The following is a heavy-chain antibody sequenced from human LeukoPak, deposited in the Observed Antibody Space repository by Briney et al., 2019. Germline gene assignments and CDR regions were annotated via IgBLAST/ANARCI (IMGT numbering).Heavy chain of an antibody. CDR1: GGTFSSYA. CDR2: IIPILDIA. CDR3: ARSRELWFGELFYDY. Sequence: SVKVSCKASGGTFSSYAISWVRQAPGQGLEWMGRIIPILDIANYAQKFQGRVTITADKSTSTAYMELSSLRSEDTAVYYCARSRELWFGELFYDYWGQGTLVTVSS. D-gene: IGHD3-10*01. V-gene: IGHV1-69*04. J-gene: IGHJ4*02.